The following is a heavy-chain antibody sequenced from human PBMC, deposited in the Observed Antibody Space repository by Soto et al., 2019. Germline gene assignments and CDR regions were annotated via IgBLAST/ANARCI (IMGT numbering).Heavy chain of an antibody. J-gene: IGHJ5*02. Sequence: PGGSLRLSCVASGFSFSNSDMHWVRQGTGKGLEWVSGINTAGDTYYPGSVKGRFTVSRENAKNSLYLQMNSLGVGDTAIYYCVRGLRGGFDPWGQGTLVTVSS. D-gene: IGHD2-21*02. CDR2: INTAGDT. CDR3: VRGLRGGFDP. V-gene: IGHV3-13*01. CDR1: GFSFSNSD.